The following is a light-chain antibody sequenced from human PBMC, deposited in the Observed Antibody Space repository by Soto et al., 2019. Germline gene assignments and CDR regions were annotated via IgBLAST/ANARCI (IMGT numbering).Light chain of an antibody. CDR2: ATT. V-gene: IGKV1-39*01. J-gene: IGKJ3*01. CDR1: QSISSY. Sequence: DIVMTQSPSSLSASVGDRVTITCRASQSISSYLNWYQQKAGKPPKSLIYATTTLQRGVPSRFSGSGSGTDFTLTITSLQREDFATYYCQQSYSFPFTFGPGTKVDIK. CDR3: QQSYSFPFT.